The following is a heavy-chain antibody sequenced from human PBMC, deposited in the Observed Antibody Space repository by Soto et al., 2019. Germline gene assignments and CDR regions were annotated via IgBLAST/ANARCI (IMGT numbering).Heavy chain of an antibody. D-gene: IGHD6-13*01. V-gene: IGHV3-73*01. CDR3: ISAAGTGGNFDY. CDR2: IRSKANSYAT. Sequence: GGSLRLSCAASGFTFSGSAMHWVRQASGKGLEWVGRIRSKANSYATAYAASVKGRFTISRDDSKNTAYLQMNSLKTEDTAVYYCISAAGTGGNFDYWGQGTLVTVSS. J-gene: IGHJ4*02. CDR1: GFTFSGSA.